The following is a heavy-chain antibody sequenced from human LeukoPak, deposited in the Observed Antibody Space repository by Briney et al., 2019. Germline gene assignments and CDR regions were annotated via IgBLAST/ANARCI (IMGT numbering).Heavy chain of an antibody. CDR3: ARPKPYCSSTSCSDY. CDR2: INHSGST. D-gene: IGHD2-2*01. Sequence: SETLSLTCAVYGGSFSGYYWSWIRQPPGKGLEWIGEINHSGSTNYNPSLKSRVTMSVDTSKNQFSLKLSSVTAADTAVYYCARPKPYCSSTSCSDYWGQGTLVTVSS. V-gene: IGHV4-34*01. J-gene: IGHJ4*02. CDR1: GGSFSGYY.